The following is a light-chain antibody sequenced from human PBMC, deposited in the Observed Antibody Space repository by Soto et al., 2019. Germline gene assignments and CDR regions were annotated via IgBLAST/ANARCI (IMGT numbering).Light chain of an antibody. CDR1: ERISDY. Sequence: DIQMTQSPSSLSASVGDRVTISCRASERISDYLAWYQQKPGKAPKLLINTASSLRSGVPSRFSGSGSGTDFTLTISSLQPEDVATYYCQKYNSAPWTFGQGTKVDIK. CDR2: TAS. J-gene: IGKJ1*01. CDR3: QKYNSAPWT. V-gene: IGKV1-27*01.